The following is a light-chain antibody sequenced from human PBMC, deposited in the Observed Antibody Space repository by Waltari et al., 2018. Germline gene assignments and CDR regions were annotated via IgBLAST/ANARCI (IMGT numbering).Light chain of an antibody. J-gene: IGLJ3*02. Sequence: QPVLTQPPSSSASPGEFARLTCTLPSNINVGDFNIYWYQQKPGSPPRFLLYYKSDSEKAQGSGVPSRFSGSKDASANAGILLISGLQSEDEADYYCMFWPSNVWVFGGGTKLTVL. CDR1: SNINVGDFN. CDR2: YKSDSEK. V-gene: IGLV5-37*01. CDR3: MFWPSNVWV.